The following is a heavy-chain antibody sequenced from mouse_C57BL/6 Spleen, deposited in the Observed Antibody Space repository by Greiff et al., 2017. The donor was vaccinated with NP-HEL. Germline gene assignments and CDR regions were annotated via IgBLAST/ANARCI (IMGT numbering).Heavy chain of an antibody. V-gene: IGHV1-42*01. CDR2: INPSTGGT. Sequence: DVQLQESGPELVKPGASVKISCKASGYSFTGYYMNWVKQSPEKSLEWIGEINPSTGGTTYNQKFKAKATLTVDKSSSTAYMQLKSLTSEDSAVYYCARQGWTGAYWGQGTLVTVSA. CDR1: GYSFTGYY. D-gene: IGHD1-1*02. J-gene: IGHJ3*01. CDR3: ARQGWTGAY.